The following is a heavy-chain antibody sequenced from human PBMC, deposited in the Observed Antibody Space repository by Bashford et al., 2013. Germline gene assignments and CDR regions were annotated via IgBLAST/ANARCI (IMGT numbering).Heavy chain of an antibody. D-gene: IGHD4-11*01. CDR2: IASDGYNK. CDR3: AEDYSKDNKHLDY. Sequence: VRQAPGKGLEWVSTIASDGYNKHYADSVKGRFTISKDDSRGTLYLLMTSLRVEDTAVYYCAEDYSKDNKHLDYWGQGTLVTVSS. J-gene: IGHJ4*02. V-gene: IGHV3-23*01.